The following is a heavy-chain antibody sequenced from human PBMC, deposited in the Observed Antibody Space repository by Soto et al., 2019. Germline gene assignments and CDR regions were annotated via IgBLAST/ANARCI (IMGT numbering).Heavy chain of an antibody. CDR2: IYHSGST. D-gene: IGHD3-22*01. CDR1: GGSISSSNW. J-gene: IGHJ6*02. V-gene: IGHV4-4*02. Sequence: PSETLSLTCAFSGGSISSSNWWSWVRQPPGKGLEWIGEIYHSGSTNYNPSLKSRVTISVDKSKNQFSLKLSSVTAADTAVYYCARGATDDYDRGGYNTNYYSYCMDFRGQATLVTVSS. CDR3: ARGATDDYDRGGYNTNYYSYCMDF.